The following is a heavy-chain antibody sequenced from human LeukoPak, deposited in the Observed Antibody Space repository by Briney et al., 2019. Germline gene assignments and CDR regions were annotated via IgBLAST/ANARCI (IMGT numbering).Heavy chain of an antibody. Sequence: GSLRLSCAASGFTFSSYGMSWVRQAPGKGLEWVSAISGSGGSTYYADSVKGRFTISRDNSKNTLYLQMNSLRAEDTAVYYCAKTGYYGSGSYYRWGQGTLVTVSS. CDR3: AKTGYYGSGSYYR. J-gene: IGHJ4*02. V-gene: IGHV3-23*01. CDR1: GFTFSSYG. D-gene: IGHD3-10*01. CDR2: ISGSGGST.